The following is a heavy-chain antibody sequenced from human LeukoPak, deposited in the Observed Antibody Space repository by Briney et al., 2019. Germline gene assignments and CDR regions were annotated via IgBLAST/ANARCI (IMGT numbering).Heavy chain of an antibody. Sequence: SETLSLTCVVYGGSFSGHYWSWIRQPPGKGLEWIGEINHSGSTNYIPSLKCRVTISVDTSKSQFSLKLSSVTAADTAVYYCARHDYRGINDGMDVWGQGTTVIVSS. CDR2: INHSGST. J-gene: IGHJ6*02. CDR3: ARHDYRGINDGMDV. CDR1: GGSFSGHY. V-gene: IGHV4-34*01. D-gene: IGHD3-16*02.